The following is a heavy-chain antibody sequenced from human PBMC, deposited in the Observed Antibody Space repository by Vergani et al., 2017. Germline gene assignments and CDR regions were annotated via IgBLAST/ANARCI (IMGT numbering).Heavy chain of an antibody. Sequence: EVQLVESGGGLVQPGGSLTLSCAASGFSFSDYSMNWVRQSPGKGLEWVSYISSTGTYIFYADSVKGRFTISRDNAKNSLYLQMNSLSAEDTALYYCVKDLKDFYYDSTTGLSHWGQGTLVTVSS. J-gene: IGHJ4*02. CDR3: VKDLKDFYYDSTTGLSH. CDR2: ISSTGTYI. D-gene: IGHD3-22*01. CDR1: GFSFSDYS. V-gene: IGHV3-21*05.